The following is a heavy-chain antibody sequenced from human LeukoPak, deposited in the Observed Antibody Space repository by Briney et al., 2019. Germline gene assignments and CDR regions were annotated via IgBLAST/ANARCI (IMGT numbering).Heavy chain of an antibody. J-gene: IGHJ2*01. V-gene: IGHV3-53*01. CDR2: LYSGSDT. Sequence: GGSLRLSCAASGFTVSTNYMNWVRQAPGKGLEWVSTLYSGSDTYYADSVKGRFTISRDGSRNTLFLHMNSLKAEDTAIYYCARVGDHFHWFLDLWGRGTLVAASS. CDR3: ARVGDHFHWFLDL. D-gene: IGHD2-21*01. CDR1: GFTVSTNY.